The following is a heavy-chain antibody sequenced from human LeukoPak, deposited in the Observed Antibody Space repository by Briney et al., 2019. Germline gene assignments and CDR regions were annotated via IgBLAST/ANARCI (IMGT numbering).Heavy chain of an antibody. CDR1: GGSISSYD. CDR2: IIYSGGT. CDR3: ARLSYYDSTGYGVYYYGMDV. Sequence: SETLSLTCTVSGGSISSYDWSWIRQPPGKALEWIGNIIYSGGTNYNPSLKSRVTMSVDTSKNQFSLKLSSVTAADTAVYYCARLSYYDSTGYGVYYYGMDVWGQGTAVIVSS. J-gene: IGHJ6*02. D-gene: IGHD3-22*01. V-gene: IGHV4-59*01.